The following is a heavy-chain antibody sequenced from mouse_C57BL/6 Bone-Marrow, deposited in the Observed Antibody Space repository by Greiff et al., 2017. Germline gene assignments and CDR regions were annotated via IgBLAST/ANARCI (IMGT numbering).Heavy chain of an antibody. D-gene: IGHD1-1*01. CDR2: INPNNGGT. CDR1: GYTFTDYN. V-gene: IGHV1-18*01. J-gene: IGHJ4*01. Sequence: EVQLQQSGPELVKPGASVKIPCKASGYTFTDYNMDWVKQSHGKSLEWIGDINPNNGGTIYNQKFKGKATLTVDKSSSTAYMELRSLTSEDTAVYYCAREGEVLLRSWAMDYWGQGTSVTVSS. CDR3: AREGEVLLRSWAMDY.